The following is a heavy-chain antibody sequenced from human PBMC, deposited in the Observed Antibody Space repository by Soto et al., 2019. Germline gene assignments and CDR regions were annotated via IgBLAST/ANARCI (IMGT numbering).Heavy chain of an antibody. CDR2: VSGDGYAS. CDR3: AKRHYYGSGSFALAT. D-gene: IGHD3-10*01. Sequence: WGSLRLSCAGSGFTFISNAIIFFRHAPLKGLEWVSSVSGDGYASDYADSVKGRFTVSRHNSKNTLYLQMNSLRAEDTAVYYCAKRHYYGSGSFALATWGQGTLVTVSS. CDR1: GFTFISNA. V-gene: IGHV3-23*01. J-gene: IGHJ4*03.